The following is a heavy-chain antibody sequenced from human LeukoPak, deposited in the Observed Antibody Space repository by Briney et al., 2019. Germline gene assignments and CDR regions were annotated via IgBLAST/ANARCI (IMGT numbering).Heavy chain of an antibody. CDR1: GGSITSSNNY. J-gene: IGHJ6*02. Sequence: SETQSLTCTVSGGSITSSNNYWGWIRQPPGQGLEWIGSIYYSGGTYYNPSLKSRVTVSVDTSKNQFSLKLSSVTAADTAVYYCARHSGYARYYYYYDMDVWGQGTTVTVSS. D-gene: IGHD5-12*01. CDR3: ARHSGYARYYYYYDMDV. CDR2: IYYSGGT. V-gene: IGHV4-39*01.